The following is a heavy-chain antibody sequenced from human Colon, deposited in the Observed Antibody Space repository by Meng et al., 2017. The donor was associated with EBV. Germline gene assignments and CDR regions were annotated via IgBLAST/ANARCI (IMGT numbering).Heavy chain of an antibody. J-gene: IGHJ5*02. V-gene: IGHV4-30-4*01. D-gene: IGHD1-14*01. CDR2: IYYSGST. CDR1: GGSISSGDYY. CDR3: ARAEYYNWFDP. Sequence: QVQLQESGPGLVKPSXXLXPTCTVSGGSISSGDYYWSWIRQPPGKGLEWIGYIYYSGSTYYNPSLKSRVTISVDTSKNQFSLKLSSVTAADTAVYYCARAEYYNWFDPWGQGTLVTVSS.